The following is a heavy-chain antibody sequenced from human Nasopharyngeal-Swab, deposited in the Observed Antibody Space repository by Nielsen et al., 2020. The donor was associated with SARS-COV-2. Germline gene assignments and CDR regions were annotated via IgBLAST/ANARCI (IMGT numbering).Heavy chain of an antibody. J-gene: IGHJ4*02. V-gene: IGHV1-8*01. CDR2: MNPNSGNT. CDR1: GYTFTSYD. CDR3: ARGRGGWFGELFDY. Sequence: ASVRVSCKASGYTFTSYDINWVRQATGQGLEWMGWMNPNSGNTGYAQKFQGRVTMTRNTSISTAYMELSSLRSEDTAVYYCARGRGGWFGELFDYWGQGTLVTVSS. D-gene: IGHD3-10*01.